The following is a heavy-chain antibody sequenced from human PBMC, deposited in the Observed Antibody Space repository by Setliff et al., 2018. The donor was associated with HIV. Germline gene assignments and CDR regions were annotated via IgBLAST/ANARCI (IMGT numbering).Heavy chain of an antibody. CDR3: AREIAAPQGFDY. D-gene: IGHD6-25*01. CDR2: IDWDADK. V-gene: IGHV2-70*04. Sequence: GSGPTLVNPTQTLTLTCTFSGFSLSTSGMRVSWIRQPPGKALEWLAHIDWDADKFYTTSLKTRLTISKDTSKNQVVLTMTNMDPVDTATYYCAREIAAPQGFDYWGQGTLVTVSS. J-gene: IGHJ4*02. CDR1: GFSLSTSGMR.